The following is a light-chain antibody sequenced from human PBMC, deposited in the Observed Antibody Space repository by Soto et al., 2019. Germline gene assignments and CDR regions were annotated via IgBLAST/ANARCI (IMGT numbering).Light chain of an antibody. CDR3: SSYISSNPLVI. CDR2: EVS. CDR1: SSDGGTYNY. V-gene: IGLV2-14*01. J-gene: IGLJ2*01. Sequence: QSALTQPASVSGSPGQSITISCTGTSSDGGTYNYVSWYQQHADKAPKLVIYEVSNRPSGVSNRFSGSKSGNTASLTISGIQAEDEADYYCSSYISSNPLVIFGGGTKLTVL.